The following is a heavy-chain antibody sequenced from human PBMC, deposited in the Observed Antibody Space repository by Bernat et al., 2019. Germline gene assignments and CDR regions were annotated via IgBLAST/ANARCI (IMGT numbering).Heavy chain of an antibody. Sequence: EVQLVESGGGLVKPGGSLRLSCAASGFTFSNAWMSWVRQAPGKGLAWVGHIKSKTDGGTTDYAAPVKGRFTISRDDSKNTLYLQMNSLKAEDTAVYYCTTDLPIMMGGVHAFDIWGQGTMVTVSS. J-gene: IGHJ3*02. CDR2: IKSKTDGGTT. V-gene: IGHV3-15*01. CDR1: GFTFSNAW. D-gene: IGHD3-16*01. CDR3: TTDLPIMMGGVHAFDI.